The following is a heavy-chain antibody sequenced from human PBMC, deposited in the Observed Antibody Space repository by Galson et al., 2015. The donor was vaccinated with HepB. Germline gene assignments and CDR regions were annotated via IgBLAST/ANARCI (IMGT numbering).Heavy chain of an antibody. Sequence: SLRLSCAASGFTFSSYGMHWVRQAPGKGLEWVAVISYDGCNKYYADSVKGRFTISRDNSKNTLYLQMNSLRAEDTAVYYCAKVNPSSIVGATLFYYWGQGTLVTVSS. D-gene: IGHD1-26*01. CDR2: ISYDGCNK. CDR3: AKVNPSSIVGATLFYY. CDR1: GFTFSSYG. V-gene: IGHV3-30*18. J-gene: IGHJ4*02.